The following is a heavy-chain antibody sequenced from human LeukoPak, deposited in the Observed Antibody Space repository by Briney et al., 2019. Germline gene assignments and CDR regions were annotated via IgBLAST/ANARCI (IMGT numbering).Heavy chain of an antibody. CDR2: ISTSSSYI. J-gene: IGHJ4*02. CDR1: GFTFSNYS. Sequence: GGSLRLSCAASGFTFSNYSMNWVRQAPGKGLEWVSSISTSSSYIYYADSVRGRFTISRDNAKDSLCLQMNSLRAEDTAMYYCARDLGVGVAAATSPVDYWGQGTLVTVSS. V-gene: IGHV3-21*01. D-gene: IGHD2-2*01. CDR3: ARDLGVGVAAATSPVDY.